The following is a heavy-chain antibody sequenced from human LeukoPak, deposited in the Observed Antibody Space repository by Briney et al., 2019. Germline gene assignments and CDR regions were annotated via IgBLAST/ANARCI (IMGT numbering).Heavy chain of an antibody. J-gene: IGHJ4*02. D-gene: IGHD3-10*01. Sequence: GGSLRLSCAASGFTVSSNYMSWVRQAPGKGLEWVSTIYSGGTTLYADSVEGRFTISRDNSKNTLYLQMNSLRAEDTAVYYCAKAAGSGGLGNIYFDYWGQGTLVTVSS. CDR2: IYSGGTT. CDR3: AKAAGSGGLGNIYFDY. CDR1: GFTVSSNY. V-gene: IGHV3-53*01.